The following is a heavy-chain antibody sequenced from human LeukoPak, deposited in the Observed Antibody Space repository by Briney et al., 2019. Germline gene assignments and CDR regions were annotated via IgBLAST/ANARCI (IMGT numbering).Heavy chain of an antibody. D-gene: IGHD3-16*01. J-gene: IGHJ2*01. Sequence: ASVKVSCKASGYTFTSYDINWVRQATGQGLEWMGWMNPNSGNTGYAQKFQGRVTMTRNTSISTAYVELSSLRSEDTAVYYCARGHRSMITFGPSFDLWGRGTLVTVSS. CDR2: MNPNSGNT. CDR1: GYTFTSYD. V-gene: IGHV1-8*01. CDR3: ARGHRSMITFGPSFDL.